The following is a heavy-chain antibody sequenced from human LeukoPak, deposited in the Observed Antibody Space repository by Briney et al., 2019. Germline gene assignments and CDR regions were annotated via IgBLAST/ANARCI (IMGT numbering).Heavy chain of an antibody. V-gene: IGHV3-15*01. CDR1: GFTNSSNR. Sequence: GGSLRLSSAASGFTNSSNRMSWVRQAPGKGLEWVGRIKSKTDGGTTDYAAPVNGRLAISRDTSKNTLYLQMNSLKTEDTAVYYCTTGAYCGGDCYSRTAYFDYWGQGTLVTVSS. CDR3: TTGAYCGGDCYSRTAYFDY. D-gene: IGHD2-21*02. CDR2: IKSKTDGGTT. J-gene: IGHJ4*02.